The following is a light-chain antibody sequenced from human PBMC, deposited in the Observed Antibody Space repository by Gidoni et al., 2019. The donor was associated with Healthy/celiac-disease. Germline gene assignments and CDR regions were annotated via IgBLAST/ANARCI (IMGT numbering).Light chain of an antibody. J-gene: IGKJ1*01. Sequence: DIVMTQSPDSLAVSLGERATIHCKSSQSVLYSSNNKNYLAWYQQKPGQPPKLLIYGASTRESGVPDRFSGSGSGTDFTLTISSLQAEDVAVYYCQQYYSTPLAFGQGTKVEIK. V-gene: IGKV4-1*01. CDR3: QQYYSTPLA. CDR2: GAS. CDR1: QSVLYSSNNKNY.